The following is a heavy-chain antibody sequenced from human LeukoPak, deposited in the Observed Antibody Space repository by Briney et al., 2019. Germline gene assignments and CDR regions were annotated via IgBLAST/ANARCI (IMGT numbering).Heavy chain of an antibody. Sequence: GGSLRLSCAASGFTFSSYGMHWVRQAPGKGLEWVAFIRYDGSNKYYADSVKGRFTISRDNSKNTLYLQMNSLRAEDTAVYYCARDRGIVVVPAAPGDYWGQGTLVTVSS. D-gene: IGHD2-2*01. V-gene: IGHV3-30*02. CDR3: ARDRGIVVVPAAPGDY. CDR1: GFTFSSYG. J-gene: IGHJ4*02. CDR2: IRYDGSNK.